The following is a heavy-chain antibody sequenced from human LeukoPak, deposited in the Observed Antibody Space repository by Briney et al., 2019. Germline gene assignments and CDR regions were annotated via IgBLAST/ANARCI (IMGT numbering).Heavy chain of an antibody. CDR1: GFTFSDHY. J-gene: IGHJ6*02. CDR2: IRSKANSYAT. V-gene: IGHV3-73*01. D-gene: IGHD6-13*01. CDR3: TRQQLVPGRYYGMDV. Sequence: GGSLRLSCAASGFTFSDHYMHWVRQASGKGLEWVGRIRSKANSYATAYAASVKGRFTISRDDSKNTAYLQMNSLKTEDTAVYYCTRQQLVPGRYYGMDVWGQGTTVTVSS.